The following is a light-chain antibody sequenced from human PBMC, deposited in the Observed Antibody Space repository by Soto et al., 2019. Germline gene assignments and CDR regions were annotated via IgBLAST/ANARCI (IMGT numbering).Light chain of an antibody. CDR2: EVS. CDR1: TSDIGHYNF. CDR3: TSYTPGSRL. V-gene: IGLV2-14*01. Sequence: QSALTQPASVSGSPGQTITISCTGSTSDIGHYNFVSWYQQHPGKAPRLIIYEVSVRPSGISNRFSGSKSGNTASLSISGLQGDDEADYYCTSYTPGSRLFGGGTKLTVL. J-gene: IGLJ3*02.